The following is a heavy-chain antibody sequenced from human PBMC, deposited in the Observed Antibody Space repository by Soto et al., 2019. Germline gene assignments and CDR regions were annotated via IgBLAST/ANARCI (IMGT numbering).Heavy chain of an antibody. CDR1: GYTFTGYY. V-gene: IGHV1-2*02. J-gene: IGHJ6*02. Sequence: ASVKVSCKASGYTFTGYYMHWVRQAPGQGLEWMGWINPNRGGTNYAQKFQGRVTMTMDTSISTAYMELSRLRSDDTAVYYCSRDATYYYGSGSDYYYYGMDVWGQGTTVTVSS. CDR2: INPNRGGT. D-gene: IGHD3-10*01. CDR3: SRDATYYYGSGSDYYYYGMDV.